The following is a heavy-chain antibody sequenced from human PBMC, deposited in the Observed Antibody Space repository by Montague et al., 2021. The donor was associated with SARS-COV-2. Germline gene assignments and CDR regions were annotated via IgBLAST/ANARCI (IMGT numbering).Heavy chain of an antibody. CDR3: ARHARGEGYTSWFDS. CDR2: IYYTGSR. Sequence: SETLSLTCTVSGDSVSGGSSYWSWIRQPPGKGLEWIGYIYYTGSRKYNSSLKSSLTISVDTSKNQFSLKLSSVTAADTAVYYCARHARGEGYTSWFDSWGQGTLVTVSS. CDR1: GDSVSGGSSY. J-gene: IGHJ5*01. V-gene: IGHV4-61*01. D-gene: IGHD5-24*01.